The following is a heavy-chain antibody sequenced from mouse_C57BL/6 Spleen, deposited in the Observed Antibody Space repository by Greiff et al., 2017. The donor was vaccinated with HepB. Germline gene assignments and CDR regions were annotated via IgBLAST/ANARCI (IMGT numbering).Heavy chain of an antibody. J-gene: IGHJ2*01. V-gene: IGHV1-82*01. Sequence: QVQLQQSGPELVKPGASVKISCKASGYAFSSSWMNWVKQRPGKGLEWIGRIYPGDGDTNYNGKFKGKATLTADKSSSTAYMQLSSLTSEDSAVYFCARGVRGYFDYWGQGTTLTVSS. D-gene: IGHD2-14*01. CDR3: ARGVRGYFDY. CDR1: GYAFSSSW. CDR2: IYPGDGDT.